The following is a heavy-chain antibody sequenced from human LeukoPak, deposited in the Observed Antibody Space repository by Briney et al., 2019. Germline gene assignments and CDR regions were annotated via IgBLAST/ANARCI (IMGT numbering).Heavy chain of an antibody. CDR2: SHYSGSS. V-gene: IGHV4-59*12. CDR1: GGSIRSYF. CDR3: ARGAWLASWGLDY. J-gene: IGHJ4*02. D-gene: IGHD7-27*01. Sequence: PSETLSLTCTVSGGSIRSYFWSWIRQPPGKGLEWIGYSHYSGSSNYNPSLKSRVTISVDTSKNQFSLKLSSVTAADTAVYYCARGAWLASWGLDYWGQGTLVTVSS.